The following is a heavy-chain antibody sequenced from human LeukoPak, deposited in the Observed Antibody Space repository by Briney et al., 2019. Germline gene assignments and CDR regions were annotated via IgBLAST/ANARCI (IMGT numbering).Heavy chain of an antibody. D-gene: IGHD3-3*01. CDR2: ISGSGGST. V-gene: IGHV3-23*01. CDR1: GFTFSGYA. CDR3: AKDAYDFWSGYYTGGFDY. Sequence: GGSLRLSCAASGFTFSGYAMSWVRQAPGKGLEWVSAISGSGGSTYYADSVKGRFTISRDNSKNTLYLQMNSLRAEDTAVYYCAKDAYDFWSGYYTGGFDYWGQGTLVTVSS. J-gene: IGHJ4*02.